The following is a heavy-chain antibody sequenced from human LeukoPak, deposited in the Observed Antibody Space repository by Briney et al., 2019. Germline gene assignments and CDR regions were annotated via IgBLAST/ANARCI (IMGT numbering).Heavy chain of an antibody. D-gene: IGHD6-13*01. J-gene: IGHJ6*02. CDR1: GFTFDDYA. CDR2: IKWNSGSI. CDR3: AKDRRIAAAGKYGMDV. Sequence: PGRSLRLSCAASGFTFDDYAMHWVRQAPGKGLEWVSTIKWNSGSIGYADSVKGRFTISRDNARNFLYLQMNSLRAEDTALYYCAKDRRIAAAGKYGMDVWAKGPRSPSP. V-gene: IGHV3-9*01.